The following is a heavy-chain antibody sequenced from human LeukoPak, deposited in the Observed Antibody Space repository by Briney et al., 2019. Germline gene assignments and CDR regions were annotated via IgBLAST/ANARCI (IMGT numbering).Heavy chain of an antibody. J-gene: IGHJ4*02. D-gene: IGHD3-9*01. CDR2: IIPNFGTA. CDR1: GGTFNSYA. CDR3: ARVLSLSDILTGYYFDY. Sequence: SSVTVSCKASGGTFNSYAISWVRQAPGQGLEWMGGIIPNFGTANYAQKFQGRVTITADESTSRAYMELSSLRSEDTAVYYCARVLSLSDILTGYYFDYWGQGTLVTVSS. V-gene: IGHV1-69*01.